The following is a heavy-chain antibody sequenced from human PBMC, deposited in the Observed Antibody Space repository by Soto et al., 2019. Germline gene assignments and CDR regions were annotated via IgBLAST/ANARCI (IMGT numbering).Heavy chain of an antibody. Sequence: PGGSLRLSCAASGFTFSSYSMNWVRQAPGKGLEWVSSISSSSSYIYYADSVKGRFTISRDNAKNSLYLQMNSLRAEDTAVYYCARDSTYPGKPGIADYWGQGTLVTVSS. D-gene: IGHD6-13*01. CDR1: GFTFSSYS. CDR3: ARDSTYPGKPGIADY. V-gene: IGHV3-21*01. CDR2: ISSSSSYI. J-gene: IGHJ4*02.